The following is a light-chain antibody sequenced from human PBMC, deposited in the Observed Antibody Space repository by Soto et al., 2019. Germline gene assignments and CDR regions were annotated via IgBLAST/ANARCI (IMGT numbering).Light chain of an antibody. V-gene: IGKV3D-7*01. Sequence: EIVLTQSPATLSLSPGEIATLSLSASQSISSSYLSWYQEKPGQAPRLLIYGASIRATGIPARFSGSGSGTAFTLTISSLQPEDFAVYYCHQDSNLPWTFGQGTKVDIK. CDR1: QSISSSY. CDR2: GAS. CDR3: HQDSNLPWT. J-gene: IGKJ1*01.